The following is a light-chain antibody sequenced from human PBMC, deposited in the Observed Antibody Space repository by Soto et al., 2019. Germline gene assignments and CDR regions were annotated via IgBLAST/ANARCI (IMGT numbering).Light chain of an antibody. J-gene: IGKJ1*01. CDR3: LQYRTRWT. V-gene: IGKV1-5*03. CDR1: QSIDVW. Sequence: DIQMTQSPPTLSASLGDRVTILCRASQSIDVWLAWYQQKPGKAPKLLIHQASSFQGGLPSRFSGSGSGTEFSLTISSLQPDDFATYYCLQYRTRWTFGQGTKVEVK. CDR2: QAS.